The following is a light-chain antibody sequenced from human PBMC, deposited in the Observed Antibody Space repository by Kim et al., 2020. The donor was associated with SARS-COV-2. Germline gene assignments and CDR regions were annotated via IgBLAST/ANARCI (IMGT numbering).Light chain of an antibody. Sequence: EIVLTQSPGILSLSPGESVTLSCRASESVSSSYLAWYQQKSGQAPRLLIYAASSRATGIPDRFSGRGSGTAFILTISGVEPEDSAVYYCQQYGSTRLTFGQGTRLEIK. J-gene: IGKJ5*01. CDR2: AAS. CDR3: QQYGSTRLT. CDR1: ESVSSSY. V-gene: IGKV3-20*01.